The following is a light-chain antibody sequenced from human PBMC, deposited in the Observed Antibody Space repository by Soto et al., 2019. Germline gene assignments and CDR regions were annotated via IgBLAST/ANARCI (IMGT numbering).Light chain of an antibody. CDR2: GAS. V-gene: IGKV3-20*01. CDR3: QQYGSSPYT. Sequence: EMVWTQSPGTLSLSPGERATLSCRASQSVSSGYLSWYQQKPGQAPRLVSYGASIRATGITDRFSGSGSGTGFTHTIIRLEPEDFAVYFCQQYGSSPYTFGQGTKLEIK. CDR1: QSVSSGY. J-gene: IGKJ2*01.